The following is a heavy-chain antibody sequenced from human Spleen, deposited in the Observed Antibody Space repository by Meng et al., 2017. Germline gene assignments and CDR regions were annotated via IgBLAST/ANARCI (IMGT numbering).Heavy chain of an antibody. Sequence: QGQLQERGVGLFKPSETLSLTGVVSGGSFSDYYWSWTRQPPGKGLEWIGEINHSGSTNYNPSLESRATISVDTSQNNLSLKLSSVTAADSAVYYCARGPTTMAHDFDYWGQGTLVTVSS. CDR3: ARGPTTMAHDFDY. J-gene: IGHJ4*02. V-gene: IGHV4-34*01. D-gene: IGHD4-11*01. CDR2: INHSGST. CDR1: GGSFSDYY.